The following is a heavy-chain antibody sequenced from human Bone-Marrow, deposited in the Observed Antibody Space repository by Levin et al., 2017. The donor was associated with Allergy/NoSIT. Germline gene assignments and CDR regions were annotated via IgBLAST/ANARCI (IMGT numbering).Heavy chain of an antibody. CDR1: GGSISSSSFY. CDR3: AKTGEASSSWYIYGMDV. J-gene: IGHJ6*02. D-gene: IGHD6-13*01. CDR2: MNYRGST. Sequence: SETLSLTCSVSGGSISSSSFYWGWIRQPPGRGLEWIGSMNYRGSTYYNPSLKSRVTISLDTSKNHVSLRLSSVTAADTAGYYCAKTGEASSSWYIYGMDVWGQGTTVTVSS. V-gene: IGHV4-39*07.